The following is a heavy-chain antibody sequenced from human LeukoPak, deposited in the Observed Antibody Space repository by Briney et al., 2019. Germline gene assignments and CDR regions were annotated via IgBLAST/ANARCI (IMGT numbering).Heavy chain of an antibody. V-gene: IGHV3-64D*06. J-gene: IGHJ4*02. CDR3: VKDGSGSYYTYYFDY. D-gene: IGHD3-10*01. CDR2: ISSNGGST. Sequence: PGGSLRLSCSASGFTFSRYAMHWVRQAPGKGLEYVSAISSNGGSTYYADSAKGRFTISRDNSKNTLYLQMSSLRAEDTAVYYCVKDGSGSYYTYYFDYWGQGTLVTVSS. CDR1: GFTFSRYA.